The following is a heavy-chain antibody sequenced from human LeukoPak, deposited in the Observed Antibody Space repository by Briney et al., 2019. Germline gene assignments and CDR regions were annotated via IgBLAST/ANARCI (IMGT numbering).Heavy chain of an antibody. CDR3: AGADSVRARGYDYYYLKV. J-gene: IGHJ6*03. D-gene: IGHD6-6*01. CDR1: GSTLTGYY. CDR2: INPNTGDT. Sequence: GASVTVSCKASGSTLTGYYLHWVRQAPGQGLEWMGWINPNTGDTEYAQKFQGRVTLTSDMTISTVYMELSRLRSDDTAVYYCAGADSVRARGYDYYYLKVWGKGTTVTVSS. V-gene: IGHV1-2*02.